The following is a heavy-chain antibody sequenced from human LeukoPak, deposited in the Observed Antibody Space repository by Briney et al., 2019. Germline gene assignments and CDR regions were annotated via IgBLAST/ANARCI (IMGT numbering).Heavy chain of an antibody. CDR1: GFTVSSNY. V-gene: IGHV3-66*01. D-gene: IGHD6-13*01. CDR3: ARDASIAAAGINDY. CDR2: IYSGGST. J-gene: IGHJ4*02. Sequence: GGSLRLSCAASGFTVSSNYMSWVRQAPGKGLEWVSVIYSGGSTYYADSVEGRFTISRDNSKNTLYLQMNSLRAEDTAVYYCARDASIAAAGINDYWGQGTLVTVSS.